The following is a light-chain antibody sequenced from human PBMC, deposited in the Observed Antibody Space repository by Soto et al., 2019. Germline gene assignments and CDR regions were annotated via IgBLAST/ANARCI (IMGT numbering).Light chain of an antibody. CDR3: QQCNDWPRT. CDR1: QSVSNN. V-gene: IGKV3-15*01. J-gene: IGKJ1*01. CDR2: GAS. Sequence: EIVMTQSPATLSVSPGERATLSCRASQSVSNNLAWYQQKPGQAPRLLIYGASTRATGIPARFSGSGSGTEFTITISSLQSEDFALYSCQQCNDWPRTFGQGTKVEIK.